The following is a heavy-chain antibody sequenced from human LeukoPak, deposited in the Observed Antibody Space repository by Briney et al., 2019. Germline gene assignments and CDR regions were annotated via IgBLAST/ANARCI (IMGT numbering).Heavy chain of an antibody. CDR1: GGTFSIYA. CDR2: IIPIFGTA. V-gene: IGHV1-69*05. Sequence: ASVTVSFTASGGTFSIYAISWVRQAPGQGLEWMGGIIPIFGTANYAQKFQGRVTITTDESTSTAYMELSRLRSEDTAVYYCARVSHCSSTSCYLFDYWGQGTLVTVSS. D-gene: IGHD2-2*01. CDR3: ARVSHCSSTSCYLFDY. J-gene: IGHJ4*02.